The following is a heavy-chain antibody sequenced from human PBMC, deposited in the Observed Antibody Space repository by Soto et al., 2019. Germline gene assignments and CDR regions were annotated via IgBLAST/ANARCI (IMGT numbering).Heavy chain of an antibody. D-gene: IGHD6-19*01. J-gene: IGHJ4*02. CDR1: GGTFSSYA. Sequence: QVQLVQSGAEVKKPGSSVKVSCKASGGTFSSYAISWVRQAPGQGLEWMGGIIPIFGTANYAQKFQGRVTITADESTSTADMELSSLSSEDTAVYYCARETEQWLGTYYFDYWGQGTLVTVSS. CDR3: ARETEQWLGTYYFDY. V-gene: IGHV1-69*01. CDR2: IIPIFGTA.